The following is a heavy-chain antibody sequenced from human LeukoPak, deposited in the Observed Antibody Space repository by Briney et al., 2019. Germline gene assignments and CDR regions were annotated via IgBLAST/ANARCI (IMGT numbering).Heavy chain of an antibody. CDR1: GFTFSSYA. CDR3: ARAVAALGGFDY. Sequence: QPGGSLRLSCAASGFTFSSYAMHWVRQAPGKGLEWVAVISYDGSNKYYADSVKGRFTISRDNSKNTLYLQMNSLRAEDTAVYYCARAVAALGGFDYWGQGTLVTVSS. V-gene: IGHV3-30-3*01. D-gene: IGHD6-19*01. CDR2: ISYDGSNK. J-gene: IGHJ4*02.